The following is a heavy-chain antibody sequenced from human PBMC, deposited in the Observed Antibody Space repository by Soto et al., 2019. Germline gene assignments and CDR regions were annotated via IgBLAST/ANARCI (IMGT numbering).Heavy chain of an antibody. Sequence: PGGSLRLSCAASGFTFSSYAMSWVRQAPGKGLEWVSAISGSGGSTYYADSVKGRFTISRDNSKNTLYLQMNSLRAEDTAVYYCAKAGLYEWPNTYYYYYYMDVWGKGTTVTVSS. J-gene: IGHJ6*03. V-gene: IGHV3-23*01. CDR1: GFTFSSYA. CDR3: AKAGLYEWPNTYYYYYYMDV. CDR2: ISGSGGST. D-gene: IGHD2-8*01.